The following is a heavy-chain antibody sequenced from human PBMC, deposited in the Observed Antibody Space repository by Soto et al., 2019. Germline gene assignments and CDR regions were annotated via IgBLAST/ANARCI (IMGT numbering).Heavy chain of an antibody. CDR2: IYYSGST. D-gene: IGHD6-19*01. CDR1: GGSISSGGYY. CDR3: ARVSRDSSGWYYFDY. V-gene: IGHV4-31*03. Sequence: TLSLTCTVSGGSISSGGYYWSWIRQHPGKGLEWIGYIYYSGSTYYNPSLKSRVTISVDTSKNQFSLKLSSVTAADTAVYYCARVSRDSSGWYYFDYWGQGTLVTVPQ. J-gene: IGHJ4*02.